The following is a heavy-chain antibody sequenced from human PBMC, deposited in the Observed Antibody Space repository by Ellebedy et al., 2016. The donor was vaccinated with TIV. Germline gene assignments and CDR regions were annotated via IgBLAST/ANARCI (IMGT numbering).Heavy chain of an antibody. D-gene: IGHD3-16*01. CDR3: ARGLVQGQGRDWGLEY. V-gene: IGHV4-4*07. Sequence: SETLSLXXIVSGDSISGYYWIWVRQPAGKGLEWIGRMYSSGGTDYNPSLKSRVTMSIDTSNNQFSLNLKSVTAADTAVYYCARGLVQGQGRDWGLEYWGQGTLVTVSP. CDR2: MYSSGGT. CDR1: GDSISGYY. J-gene: IGHJ4*02.